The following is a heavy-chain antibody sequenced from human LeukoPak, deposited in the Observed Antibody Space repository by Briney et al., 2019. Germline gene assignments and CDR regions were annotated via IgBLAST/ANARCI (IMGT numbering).Heavy chain of an antibody. V-gene: IGHV3-23*01. J-gene: IGHJ3*02. CDR1: GFTFSSYA. Sequence: PGGSLRLSCAASGFTFSSYAMSWVRQAPGKGLEWVSSISDSGSNTYYADSVKGRFSISRDNSRNTLYLQMNGQRAEDTAVYYCAKDWRDRGDFHAFDIWGQGTMVTVSS. D-gene: IGHD4-17*01. CDR3: AKDWRDRGDFHAFDI. CDR2: ISDSGSNT.